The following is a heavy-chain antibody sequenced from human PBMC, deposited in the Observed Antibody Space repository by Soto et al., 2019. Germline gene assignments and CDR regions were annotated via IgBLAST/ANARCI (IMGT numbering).Heavy chain of an antibody. J-gene: IGHJ4*02. Sequence: QVQLQQWGAGLLKPAETLSLTCGVYGGSFSGYYWSWIRQPPGKGLEWIGEINHSGSTNYNRSLNIRVTMSLDTSKNQFSLEMSSVTAADTAVYYCARFPFDRSSWTNPRYFDYWGQGTLVTVSS. D-gene: IGHD6-13*01. CDR1: GGSFSGYY. CDR2: INHSGST. CDR3: ARFPFDRSSWTNPRYFDY. V-gene: IGHV4-34*01.